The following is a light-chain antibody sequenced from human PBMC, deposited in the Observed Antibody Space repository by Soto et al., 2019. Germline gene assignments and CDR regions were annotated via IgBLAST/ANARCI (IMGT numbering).Light chain of an antibody. J-gene: IGLJ1*01. CDR1: TSNIGAPYD. Sequence: QSVLTQPPAVSGAPGQRVSISCTGRTSNIGAPYDVHWYQPLPGTAPKLLIYGDSHRPSGVPDRFPGSKSGTSASLAIIRVQAEDDADYYCQSYDHRLHNYVFLTGTKVTVL. CDR2: GDS. V-gene: IGLV1-40*01. CDR3: QSYDHRLHNYV.